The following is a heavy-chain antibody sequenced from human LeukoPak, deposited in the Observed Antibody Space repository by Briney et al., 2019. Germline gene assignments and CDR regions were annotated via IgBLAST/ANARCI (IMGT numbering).Heavy chain of an antibody. V-gene: IGHV4-39*02. CDR2: IYDSRTT. Sequence: PETLCLSCTVSGGSISSSRYYWGCTRQPPRKGRERIGCIYDSRTTYYNPSLKSRATISVNTSKTHFTLKLSALAATATTVYYCATPRLIVDYWGQGTRVPVPS. J-gene: IGHJ4*02. CDR3: ATPRLIVDY. CDR1: GGSISSSRYY.